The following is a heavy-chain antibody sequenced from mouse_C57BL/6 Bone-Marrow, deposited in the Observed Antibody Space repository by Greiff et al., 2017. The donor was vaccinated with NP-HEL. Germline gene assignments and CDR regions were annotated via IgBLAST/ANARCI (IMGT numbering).Heavy chain of an antibody. V-gene: IGHV1-42*01. D-gene: IGHD1-3*01. CDR2: INPSTGGT. CDR1: GYSFTGYY. J-gene: IGHJ2*01. CDR3: ARLKSSYYFDY. Sequence: EVQLQQSGPELVKPGASVKISCKASGYSFTGYYMNWVKQSPEKSLEWIGEINPSTGGTTYNQKFKAKATLTVDKSSSTAYMQLKSLTSEDSAVYYCARLKSSYYFDYWGQGTTLTVSS.